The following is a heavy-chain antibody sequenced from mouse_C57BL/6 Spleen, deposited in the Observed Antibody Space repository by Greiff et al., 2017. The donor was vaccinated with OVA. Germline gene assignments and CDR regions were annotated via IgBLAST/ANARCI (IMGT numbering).Heavy chain of an antibody. CDR2: INPSNGGT. V-gene: IGHV1-53*01. J-gene: IGHJ4*01. D-gene: IGHD3-2*02. CDR3: ASSSGYVIYYAMDY. Sequence: QVHVKQPGTELVKPGASVKLSCKASGYTFTSYWMHWVKQRPGQGLEWIGNINPSNGGTNYNEKFKSKATLTVDKSSSTAYMQLSSLTSEDSAVYYCASSSGYVIYYAMDYWGQGTSVTVSS. CDR1: GYTFTSYW.